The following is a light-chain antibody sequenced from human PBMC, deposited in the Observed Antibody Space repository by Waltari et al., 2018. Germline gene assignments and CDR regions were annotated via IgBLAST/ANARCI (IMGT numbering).Light chain of an antibody. Sequence: DIQMTQSPSTLSASVGDRVTITCRASQSFGSWLAWYQQKPGKAPKVQISDVSNLDRGVPSRFSGSGSGTEFTLTISSLQPDDFATYYCQQHNGYFGGGTKVEIK. CDR3: QQHNGY. CDR2: DVS. V-gene: IGKV1-5*01. J-gene: IGKJ4*01. CDR1: QSFGSW.